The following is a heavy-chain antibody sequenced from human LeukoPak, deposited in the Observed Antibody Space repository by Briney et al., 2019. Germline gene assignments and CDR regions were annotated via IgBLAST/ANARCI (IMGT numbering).Heavy chain of an antibody. CDR2: IDPSDSYT. CDR3: ARQGYDISTSYYYYGMDV. D-gene: IGHD3-9*01. Sequence: GESLKISCKGSGYSFTSYWISWVRQMPGKGLEWKGRIDPSDSYTNYSPSFQGHVTISADKSISTAYLQWSSLKASDTAMYYCARQGYDISTSYYYYGMDVWGKGTTVTVSS. CDR1: GYSFTSYW. V-gene: IGHV5-10-1*01. J-gene: IGHJ6*04.